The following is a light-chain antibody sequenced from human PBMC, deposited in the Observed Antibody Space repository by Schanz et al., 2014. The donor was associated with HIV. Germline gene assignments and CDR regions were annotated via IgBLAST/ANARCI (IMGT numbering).Light chain of an antibody. CDR2: GNS. V-gene: IGLV1-44*01. CDR1: NSNIGSNS. CDR3: AAWDDSLNGWV. Sequence: QSVLTQPPSASGTPGQRVTISCSGSNSNIGSNSVNWYQQLPGTAPKLLLYGNSQRPSGVPARFSGSKSGTSASLAISGLQSEDEADYYCAAWDDSLNGWVFGGGTKVTVL. J-gene: IGLJ3*02.